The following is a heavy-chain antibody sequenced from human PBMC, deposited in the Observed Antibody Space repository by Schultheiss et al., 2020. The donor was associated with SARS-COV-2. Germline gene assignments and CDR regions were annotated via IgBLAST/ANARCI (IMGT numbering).Heavy chain of an antibody. CDR2: IYSGGST. V-gene: IGHV3-NL1*01. J-gene: IGHJ6*03. Sequence: GESLKISCAASGFTFSSHGMHWVRQAPGKGLEWVAVIYSGGSTHYADSVKGRFTISRDNAKNSLYLQMNSLRAEDTAVYYCAKDQATIFGVVIYYYYMDVWGKGTTVTVSS. CDR3: AKDQATIFGVVIYYYYMDV. CDR1: GFTFSSHG. D-gene: IGHD3-3*01.